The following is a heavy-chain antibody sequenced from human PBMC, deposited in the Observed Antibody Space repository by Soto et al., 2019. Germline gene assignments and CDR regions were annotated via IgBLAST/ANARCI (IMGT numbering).Heavy chain of an antibody. CDR3: ARDTYDFWSGQPPLGYYYYYMDV. CDR2: INSDGSST. Sequence: GGALRLSCAASGFTFSSYWMHWVRQAPGKGLVWVPRINSDGSSTSYADSVKGRFTISRDNAKNTLYLQMNSLRAEDTAVYYCARDTYDFWSGQPPLGYYYYYMDVWGKGTTVTVSS. J-gene: IGHJ6*03. D-gene: IGHD3-3*01. CDR1: GFTFSSYW. V-gene: IGHV3-74*01.